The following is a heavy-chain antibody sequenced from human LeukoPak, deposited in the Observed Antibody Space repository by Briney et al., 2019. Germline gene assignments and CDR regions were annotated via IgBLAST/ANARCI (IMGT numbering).Heavy chain of an antibody. CDR3: AKDRYYYDSSGYYYFDY. CDR1: GFTFSSYG. D-gene: IGHD3-22*01. V-gene: IGHV3-23*01. CDR2: ISGSGGST. J-gene: IGHJ4*02. Sequence: GGSLRLSCAASGFTFSSYGMSWVRQAPGKGLEWVSAISGSGGSTYYADSVKGRFTISRDNCKNTLYLQMNSLRAEDTAVYYCAKDRYYYDSSGYYYFDYWGQGTLVTVSS.